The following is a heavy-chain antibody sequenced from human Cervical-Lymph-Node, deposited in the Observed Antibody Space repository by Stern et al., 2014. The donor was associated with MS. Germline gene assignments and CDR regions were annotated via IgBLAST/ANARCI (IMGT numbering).Heavy chain of an antibody. D-gene: IGHD2-2*01. Sequence: QVQLGQSGSVVRKPGSSVNVSCKASGGTFRNFAVNWVRQAPGQGLEWVGGIIPVFGTPTYAQKFQGRVTIISDESTSTVYVELSSLTTEDTAIYFCASAHPATRRGYKGMNVWGQGTTIAVSS. CDR2: IIPVFGTP. J-gene: IGHJ6*02. CDR3: ASAHPATRRGYKGMNV. V-gene: IGHV1-69*01. CDR1: GGTFRNFA.